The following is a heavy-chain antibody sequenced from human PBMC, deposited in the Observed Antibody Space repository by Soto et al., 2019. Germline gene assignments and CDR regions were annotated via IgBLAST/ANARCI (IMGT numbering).Heavy chain of an antibody. V-gene: IGHV3-23*01. J-gene: IGHJ4*02. CDR1: GFTFSSYA. Sequence: GGSLRLSCTASGFTFSSYAVNCVRQAPGKGLEGVALISAPGVVAYYADSVKGRFTISRDNSKNMVYLQMHSLRAEDSALYYCAKDRREGGNYGFYFEYWGQGTQVTVYS. CDR2: ISAPGVVA. CDR3: AKDRREGGNYGFYFEY. D-gene: IGHD3-16*01.